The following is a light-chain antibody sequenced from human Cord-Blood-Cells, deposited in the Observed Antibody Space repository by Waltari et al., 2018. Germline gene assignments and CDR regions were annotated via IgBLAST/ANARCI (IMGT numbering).Light chain of an antibody. CDR2: EVS. V-gene: IGLV2-14*01. Sequence: QSALTQPASVSGSPGQSITISCTGTSSDVGGYNYVSWYQQHPGKAPKLMIYEVSNLPSGVSNRFSDSKSGNTASLTISGLQAEDEADYYCSSYTSSSTLVFGGGTKLTVL. J-gene: IGLJ3*02. CDR3: SSYTSSSTLV. CDR1: SSDVGGYNY.